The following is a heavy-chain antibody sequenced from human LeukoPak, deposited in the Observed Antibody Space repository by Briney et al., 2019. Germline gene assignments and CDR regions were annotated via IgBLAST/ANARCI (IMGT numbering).Heavy chain of an antibody. V-gene: IGHV1-69*04. CDR1: GGTFSSYA. D-gene: IGHD3-3*01. J-gene: IGHJ6*03. CDR3: ARANYDFWSGSLSLYYYYYMDV. Sequence: ASVKVSCKASGGTFSSYAISWVRQAPGQGLEWMGRIIPILGIANYAQKFQGRVTITADKSTSTAYMELSRLRSDDTAVYYCARANYDFWSGSLSLYYYYYMDVWGKGTTVTVSS. CDR2: IIPILGIA.